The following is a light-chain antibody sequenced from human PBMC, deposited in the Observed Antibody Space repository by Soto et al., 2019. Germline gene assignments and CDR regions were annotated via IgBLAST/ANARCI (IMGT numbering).Light chain of an antibody. CDR2: KAS. V-gene: IGKV1-5*03. CDR1: QSISSW. CDR3: QQYNSYSSWT. J-gene: IGKJ1*01. Sequence: EIQKTQSPSTLSASVGDRVTITCRASQSISSWLAWYQQKPGKAPKLLIYKASSLESGVPSRFSGSGSGTEFTLTISSLQPDDFATYYCQQYNSYSSWTFGQGTKV.